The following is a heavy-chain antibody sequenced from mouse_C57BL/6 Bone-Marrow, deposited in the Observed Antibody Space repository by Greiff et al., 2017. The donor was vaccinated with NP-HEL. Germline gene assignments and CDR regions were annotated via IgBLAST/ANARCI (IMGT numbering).Heavy chain of an antibody. CDR1: GYTFTDYY. D-gene: IGHD1-1*01. J-gene: IGHJ1*03. Sequence: EVHLVESGPVLVKPGASVKMSCKASGYTFTDYYMNWVKQSHGKSLEWIGVINPYNGGTSYNQKFKGKATLTVDKSSSTAYMELNSLTSEDSAVYYCARRLGNYGSSYWYFDVWGTGTTVTVSS. CDR3: ARRLGNYGSSYWYFDV. V-gene: IGHV1-19*01. CDR2: INPYNGGT.